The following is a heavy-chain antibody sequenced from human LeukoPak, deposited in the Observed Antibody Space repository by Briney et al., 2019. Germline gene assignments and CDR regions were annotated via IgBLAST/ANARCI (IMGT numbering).Heavy chain of an antibody. CDR1: GDSISSDDYY. V-gene: IGHV4-38-2*02. CDR3: ARTYSSYNWFDP. J-gene: IGHJ5*02. CDR2: IYHSGST. D-gene: IGHD6-6*01. Sequence: SQTLSLTCTVSGDSISSDDYYWSWIRQPPGKGLEWIGSIYHSGSTYYNPSLKSRVTISVDTSKNQFSLKLSSVTAADTAVYCCARTYSSYNWFDPWGQGTLVTVSS.